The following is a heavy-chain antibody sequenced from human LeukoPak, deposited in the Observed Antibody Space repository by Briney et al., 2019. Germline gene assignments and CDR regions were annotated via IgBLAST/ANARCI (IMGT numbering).Heavy chain of an antibody. Sequence: SETLSLTCAVYGGSFSGYYWSWIRQPPGKGLEWIGEINHSGSTNYNPSLKSRDTISVDTSKNQISLKLSSVTAADTAVYYCATRRIPARGAFDIWGQGTMVTVSS. J-gene: IGHJ3*02. V-gene: IGHV4-34*01. CDR3: ATRRIPARGAFDI. D-gene: IGHD6-6*01. CDR1: GGSFSGYY. CDR2: INHSGST.